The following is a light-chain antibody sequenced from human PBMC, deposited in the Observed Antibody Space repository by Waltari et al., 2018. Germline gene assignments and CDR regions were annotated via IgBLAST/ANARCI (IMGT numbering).Light chain of an antibody. CDR1: QGISSY. V-gene: IGKV1-13*02. CDR3: QQGNSYPFT. J-gene: IGKJ3*01. Sequence: IQMSQSPSSLSASVGERVTITCRASQGISSYLNWYQQKPGKAPKLLIYYANSLASGVPSRFSGSGSGTEFTLTISSLQPEDFATYYCQQGNSYPFTFGPGTKLDIK. CDR2: YAN.